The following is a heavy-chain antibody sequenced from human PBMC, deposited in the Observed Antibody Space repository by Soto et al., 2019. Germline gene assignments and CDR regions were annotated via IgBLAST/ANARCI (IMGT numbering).Heavy chain of an antibody. CDR2: IKSKTDGGTT. J-gene: IGHJ1*01. CDR3: AKRQQWLAQIGD. CDR1: GFTFSNAW. V-gene: IGHV3-15*01. D-gene: IGHD6-19*01. Sequence: GGSLRLSCAATGFTFSNAWMSWVRQAPGKGLEWVGRIKSKTDGGTTDYAAPVKGRFTISRDDSKNTLYLQMNSLRAEDTAVNYCAKRQQWLAQIGDWGQGTLVSVT.